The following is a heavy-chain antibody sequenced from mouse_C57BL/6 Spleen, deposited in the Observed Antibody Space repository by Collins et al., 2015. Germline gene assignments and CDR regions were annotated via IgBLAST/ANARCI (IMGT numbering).Heavy chain of an antibody. Sequence: DVKLVESGEGLVKPGGSLTLSCAASGFTFNDYYMYWVRQTPEKRLEWVAYINNDGVSTYYSDTVKGRFTIYRDNAKSSLYLQMSRLNSEDTAMYYCVRRKGYYDAMEYWGQGTSVIVSS. CDR3: VRRKGYYDAMEY. CDR1: GFTFNDYY. D-gene: IGHD2-2*01. J-gene: IGHJ4*01. V-gene: IGHV5-12*01. CDR2: INNDGVST.